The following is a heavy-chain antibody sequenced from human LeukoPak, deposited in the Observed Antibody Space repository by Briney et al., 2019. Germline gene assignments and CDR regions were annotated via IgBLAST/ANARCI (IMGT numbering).Heavy chain of an antibody. J-gene: IGHJ5*02. Sequence: PSETLSLTCTVSGGSISSYYWSWIRQPPGKGLEWIGYIYYSGSTNYNPSLKRRVTISVDTSKNQFSLKLSSVTAADTAVYYCARGGVQLERRSWFDPWGQGTLVTVSS. CDR1: GGSISSYY. D-gene: IGHD1-1*01. CDR3: ARGGVQLERRSWFDP. CDR2: IYYSGST. V-gene: IGHV4-59*01.